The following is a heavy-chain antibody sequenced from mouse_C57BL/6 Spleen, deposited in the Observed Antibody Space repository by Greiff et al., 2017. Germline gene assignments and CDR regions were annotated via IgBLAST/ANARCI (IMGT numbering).Heavy chain of an antibody. CDR1: GYTFTSYW. V-gene: IGHV1-72*01. Sequence: QFHVKQPGAELVKPGASVKLSCKASGYTFTSYWMHWVKQRPGRGLEWIGRIDPNSGGTKYNEKFKSKATLTVDKPSSTAYMQLSSLTSEDSAVYNCERSDFHYYGSSPSIDYWGQGTTLTVSS. CDR3: ERSDFHYYGSSPSIDY. CDR2: IDPNSGGT. D-gene: IGHD1-1*01. J-gene: IGHJ2*01.